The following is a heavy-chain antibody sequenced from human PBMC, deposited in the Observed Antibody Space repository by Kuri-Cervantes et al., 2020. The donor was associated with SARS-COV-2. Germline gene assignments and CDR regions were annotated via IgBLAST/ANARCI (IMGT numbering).Heavy chain of an antibody. CDR3: ARVAATWGAYYYMDV. Sequence: GESLKISCAASGFTFSSYGMHWVRQAPGKGLEWVAFIRYDGSNKYYADSVKGRFTISRDNSKNTLYLQMNSLRAEDTAVYYCARVAATWGAYYYMDVWGKGTTVTVSS. CDR2: IRYDGSNK. D-gene: IGHD2-15*01. V-gene: IGHV3-30*02. CDR1: GFTFSSYG. J-gene: IGHJ6*03.